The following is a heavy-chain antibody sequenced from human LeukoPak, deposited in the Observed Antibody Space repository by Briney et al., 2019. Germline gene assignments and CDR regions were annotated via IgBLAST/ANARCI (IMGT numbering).Heavy chain of an antibody. CDR2: IYHSGSS. V-gene: IGHV4-39*01. D-gene: IGHD3-22*01. J-gene: IGHJ4*02. Sequence: PSETLSLTCSVSGASIDTSAYNWGWIRQPPGKGLEWIGSIYHSGSSYDNPSLKSRLTLSIDTSRNQFSLTLKSVTAADSGVYFCAREILYDSTAYYLGGQGTVVTVSS. CDR1: GASIDTSAYN. CDR3: AREILYDSTAYYL.